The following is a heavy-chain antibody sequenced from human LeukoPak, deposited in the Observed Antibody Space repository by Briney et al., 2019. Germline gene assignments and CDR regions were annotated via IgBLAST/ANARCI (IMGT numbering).Heavy chain of an antibody. D-gene: IGHD2-2*01. J-gene: IGHJ6*02. CDR1: GGSISSSSYY. CDR3: ARHIAQDIVVVPAATDYYYYYGMDV. Sequence: SETLSLTCTVSGGSISSSSYYWGWIRQPPGKGLEWIGSIYYSGRTYYNPSLKSRVTISVDTSKNQFSLKLGSVTAADTAVYYCARHIAQDIVVVPAATDYYYYYGMDVWGQGTTVTVSS. CDR2: IYYSGRT. V-gene: IGHV4-39*01.